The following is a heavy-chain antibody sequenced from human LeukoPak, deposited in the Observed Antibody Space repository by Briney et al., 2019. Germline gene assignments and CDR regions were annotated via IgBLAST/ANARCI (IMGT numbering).Heavy chain of an antibody. CDR2: ISSSSSYI. CDR3: ARVQGYGSYSSSWYPGRDHYYYYYYMDV. J-gene: IGHJ6*03. V-gene: IGHV3-21*01. D-gene: IGHD6-13*01. Sequence: GGSLRLSCAASGFTFSTYAMHWVRQAPGKGLEWVSSISSSSSYIYYADSVKGRFTISRDNAKNSLYLQMNSLRAEDTAVYYCARVQGYGSYSSSWYPGRDHYYYYYYMDVWGKGTTVTISS. CDR1: GFTFSTYA.